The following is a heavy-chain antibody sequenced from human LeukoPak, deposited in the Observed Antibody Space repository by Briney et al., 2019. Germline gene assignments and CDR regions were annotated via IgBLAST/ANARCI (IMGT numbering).Heavy chain of an antibody. J-gene: IGHJ4*02. CDR1: GYTSTGYY. CDR2: INPNSGGT. Sequence: GASVKVSCKASGYTSTGYYMHWVRQAPGQGLEWMGWINPNSGGTNYAQKFQGRVTMTRDTSISTAYMELSRLRSDDTAVYYCARGWIQLWSDLDYWGQGTLVTVSS. V-gene: IGHV1-2*02. D-gene: IGHD5-18*01. CDR3: ARGWIQLWSDLDY.